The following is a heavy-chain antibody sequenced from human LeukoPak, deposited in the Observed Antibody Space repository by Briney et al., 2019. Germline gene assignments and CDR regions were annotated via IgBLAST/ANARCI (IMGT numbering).Heavy chain of an antibody. D-gene: IGHD1-26*01. CDR3: ARHGNGMDV. J-gene: IGHJ6*02. Sequence: GESLKISFKGSGYSFNSCWIAWVRQMPGKDLEWMGIIYPGDSDTRYSPSFQGQVTISADKSISTAYLQWSCLKASDTAMYYCARHGNGMDVWGQGTTATVSS. CDR2: IYPGDSDT. CDR1: GYSFNSCW. V-gene: IGHV5-51*01.